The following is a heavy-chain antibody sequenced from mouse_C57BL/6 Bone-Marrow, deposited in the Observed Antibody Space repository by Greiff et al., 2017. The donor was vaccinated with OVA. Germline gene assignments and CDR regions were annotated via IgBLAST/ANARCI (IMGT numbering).Heavy chain of an antibody. J-gene: IGHJ1*03. CDR3: AKSIYYGYDWYFDV. V-gene: IGHV5-4*03. D-gene: IGHD2-2*01. Sequence: EVKLVESGGGLVKPGGSLQLSCAASGFAFSSYAMSWVRQTPEKRLEWVATISAGGSYTYYPDNVKGRFTISRDNAKNNLYLQMSHLKSEDTAMYYCAKSIYYGYDWYFDVWGTGTTVTVSS. CDR2: ISAGGSYT. CDR1: GFAFSSYA.